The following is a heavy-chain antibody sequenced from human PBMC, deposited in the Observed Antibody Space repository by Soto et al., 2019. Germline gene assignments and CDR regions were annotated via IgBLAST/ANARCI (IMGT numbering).Heavy chain of an antibody. J-gene: IGHJ5*02. CDR3: ARRIKSGDYSGGYDP. CDR1: GYTFTSYD. V-gene: IGHV1-8*01. Sequence: QVQLVQSGAEVKKPGASVKVSCKASGYTFTSYDINWVRQATGQGFEYLGWMNPNSGNTGYVKKFQGRVTRARGTTMITAYVELSSLRSEYTAVYYCARRIKSGDYSGGYDPWGPGTLVTVSS. CDR2: MNPNSGNT. D-gene: IGHD4-17*01.